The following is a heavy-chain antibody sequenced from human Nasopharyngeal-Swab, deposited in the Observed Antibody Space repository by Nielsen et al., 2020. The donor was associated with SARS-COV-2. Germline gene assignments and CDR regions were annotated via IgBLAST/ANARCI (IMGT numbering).Heavy chain of an antibody. Sequence: GESLKISCAASGFTFRSYAISWVRPAPGKGLEWVSVISGSDYTTYYADSVKGRFTISRDNSKNTVNLQMNSLRVEDTAIYYCAKDRDSGDDSDDYYHYYGMDVWGQGTTVTVSS. D-gene: IGHD5-12*01. J-gene: IGHJ6*02. CDR2: ISGSDYTT. V-gene: IGHV3-23*01. CDR1: GFTFRSYA. CDR3: AKDRDSGDDSDDYYHYYGMDV.